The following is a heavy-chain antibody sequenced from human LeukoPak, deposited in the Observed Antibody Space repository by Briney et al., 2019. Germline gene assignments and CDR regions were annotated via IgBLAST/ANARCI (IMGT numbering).Heavy chain of an antibody. V-gene: IGHV3-43D*03. CDR2: ISWDGDST. CDR3: ARVGICSGLYGHFAY. Sequence: GESLRISCAASGTTFSSYGMHRARQPPLKVLEWVYPISWDGDSTHYADSVKSLSTITTDNSKNSLHLQMNSHRAADTALYNCARVGICSGLYGHFAYWGQGALVTVSS. CDR1: GTTFSSYG. D-gene: IGHD6-19*01. J-gene: IGHJ4*02.